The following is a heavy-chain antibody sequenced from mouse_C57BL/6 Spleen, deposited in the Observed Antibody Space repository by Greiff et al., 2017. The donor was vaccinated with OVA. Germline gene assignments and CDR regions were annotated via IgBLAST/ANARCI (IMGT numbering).Heavy chain of an antibody. CDR1: GYTFTDHT. V-gene: IGHV1-78*01. D-gene: IGHD2-4*01. CDR2: IYPRDGST. Sequence: QVQLQQSDAELVKPGASVKISCTVSGYTFTDHTIHWMRQTPEKGLEWIGYIYPRDGSTKYNEKFKGKATLTADKSTSTAYMQLSSLTSEDSAVYCWARVYYDYDRVPYYDYWGQGTTLTAS. J-gene: IGHJ2*01. CDR3: ARVYYDYDRVPYYDY.